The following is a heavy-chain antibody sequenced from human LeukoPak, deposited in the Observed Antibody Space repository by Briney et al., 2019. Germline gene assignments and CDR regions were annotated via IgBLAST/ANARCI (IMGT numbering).Heavy chain of an antibody. CDR1: GGTFSSYA. Sequence: ASVKVSCKASGGTFSSYAISWVRQAPGQGLEWMGGIIPIFGTANYAQKFQGRVTITADESTSTAYMELSSLRSEDTAVYYCARGRRDIVVVPAAPPSYYYYMDVWGKGTTVTVSS. CDR2: IIPIFGTA. V-gene: IGHV1-69*13. J-gene: IGHJ6*03. CDR3: ARGRRDIVVVPAAPPSYYYYMDV. D-gene: IGHD2-2*01.